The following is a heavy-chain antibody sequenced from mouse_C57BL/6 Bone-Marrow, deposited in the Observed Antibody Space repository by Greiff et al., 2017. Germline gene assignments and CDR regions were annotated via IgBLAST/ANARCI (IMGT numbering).Heavy chain of an antibody. Sequence: DVMLVESGEGLVKPGGSLKLSCAASGFTFSSYAMSWVRQTPEKRLEWVAYISSGGDYIYYADTVKGRFTISRDNARNTLYLQMSSLKSEDTAMYYCTRDHYYGSSSFRAYWGQGTLVTVSA. CDR2: ISSGGDYI. CDR3: TRDHYYGSSSFRAY. D-gene: IGHD1-1*01. V-gene: IGHV5-9-1*02. J-gene: IGHJ3*01. CDR1: GFTFSSYA.